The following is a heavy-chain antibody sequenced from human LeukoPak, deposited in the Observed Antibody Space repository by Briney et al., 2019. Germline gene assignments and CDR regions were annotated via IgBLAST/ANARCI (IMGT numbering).Heavy chain of an antibody. CDR2: INSDGSSK. CDR1: VFTFSSYC. V-gene: IGHV3-74*01. Sequence: GGSLRLFCAGSVFTFSSYCMHWVRQAPAKSLVWVSRINSDGSSKSYADSVKGRFTIYRDNAKNTLYLQMNSLRDEDTAVYYCARERLVGAWFDPWGQGTLVTVSS. CDR3: ARERLVGAWFDP. J-gene: IGHJ5*02. D-gene: IGHD1-26*01.